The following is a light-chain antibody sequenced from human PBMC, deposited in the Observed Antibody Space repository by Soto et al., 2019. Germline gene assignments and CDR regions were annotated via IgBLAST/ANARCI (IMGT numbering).Light chain of an antibody. CDR3: QQRNYWPIT. CDR1: QSVNRY. Sequence: EIVLTQSPATLSLSPGERATLSCWASQSVNRYLAWYQQKPGQAPRLLIYDASKRATGIPARFSGSGSGTVFTLTINSLEPEDFAVYYCQQRNYWPITFGQGTRLEIK. CDR2: DAS. V-gene: IGKV3-11*01. J-gene: IGKJ5*01.